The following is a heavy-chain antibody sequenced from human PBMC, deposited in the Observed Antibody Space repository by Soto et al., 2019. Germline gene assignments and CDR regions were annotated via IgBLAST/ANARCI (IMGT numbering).Heavy chain of an antibody. CDR3: ARDYRLGLYDFWSGYLLPDY. Sequence: GGSLRLSCAASGFTFRSYAMHWVRQAPGKGLEWVAVISYDGSNKYYADSVKGRFTISRDNSKNTLYLQMNSLRAEDTAVYYCARDYRLGLYDFWSGYLLPDYWGQGTLVTVSS. D-gene: IGHD3-3*01. V-gene: IGHV3-30-3*01. J-gene: IGHJ4*02. CDR2: ISYDGSNK. CDR1: GFTFRSYA.